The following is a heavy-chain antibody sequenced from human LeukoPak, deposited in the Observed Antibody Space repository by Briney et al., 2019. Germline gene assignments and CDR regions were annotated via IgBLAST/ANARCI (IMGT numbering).Heavy chain of an antibody. J-gene: IGHJ4*02. CDR3: ARVTGDYGDNGADY. CDR2: IYYSGST. D-gene: IGHD4-17*01. CDR1: GGSISSSSYY. V-gene: IGHV4-39*07. Sequence: PSETLSLTCTVSGGSISSSSYYWGWIRQPPGKGLEWIGSIYYSGSTYYNPSLKSRVTISVDTSKNQFSLKLSSVTAADTAVYYCARVTGDYGDNGADYWGQGTLVTVSS.